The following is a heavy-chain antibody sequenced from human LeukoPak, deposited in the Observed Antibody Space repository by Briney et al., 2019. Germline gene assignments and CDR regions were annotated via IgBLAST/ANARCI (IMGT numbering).Heavy chain of an antibody. Sequence: EASVKVSCKASGGTFSSYAISWVRQALGQGLEWMGRIIPIFGIANYAQKFQGRVTITADKSTSTAYMELSSLRSEDTAVYYCARAGLGALSLFDYWGQGTLVTVSS. V-gene: IGHV1-69*04. D-gene: IGHD3-16*02. CDR3: ARAGLGALSLFDY. J-gene: IGHJ4*02. CDR1: GGTFSSYA. CDR2: IIPIFGIA.